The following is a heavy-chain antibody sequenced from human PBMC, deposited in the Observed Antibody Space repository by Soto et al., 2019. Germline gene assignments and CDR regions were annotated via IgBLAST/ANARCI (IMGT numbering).Heavy chain of an antibody. Sequence: GSLRLSCAFSGFPFSDAYMTWVRQARGKWLEWLGRIRTKTYGGTADYAAHVKDRFIVSRDDSKETLYLQMNSLRTEDTAVYFCNTGRCTNGVCDDYWGPGTMLTVYS. CDR2: IRTKTYGGTA. CDR3: NTGRCTNGVCDDY. J-gene: IGHJ4*01. D-gene: IGHD2-8*01. V-gene: IGHV3-15*01. CDR1: GFPFSDAY.